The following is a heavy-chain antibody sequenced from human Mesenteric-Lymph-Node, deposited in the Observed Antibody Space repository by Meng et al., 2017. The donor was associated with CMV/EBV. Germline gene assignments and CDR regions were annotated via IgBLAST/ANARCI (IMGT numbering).Heavy chain of an antibody. Sequence: SETLSLTCTVSGGSINSRTYYWGWIRQPPGKGLEWLGSIYYSGTTYYNPSLKSRVTISIDTSKNQFSLKLNSVTAADTAVYYCAREKGYYYGSGTRGEINWFDPWGQGTLVTVSS. CDR1: GGSINSRTYY. CDR3: AREKGYYYGSGTRGEINWFDP. J-gene: IGHJ5*02. CDR2: IYYSGTT. D-gene: IGHD3-10*01. V-gene: IGHV4-39*07.